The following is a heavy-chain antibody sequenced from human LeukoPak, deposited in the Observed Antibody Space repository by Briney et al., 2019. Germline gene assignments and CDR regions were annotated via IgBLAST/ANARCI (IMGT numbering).Heavy chain of an antibody. J-gene: IGHJ4*02. CDR1: GFTVSNNY. CDR3: ASLYLDN. CDR2: IYTDGGT. V-gene: IGHV3-53*01. Sequence: GGSLRLSCAASGFTVSNNYLSWVRQAPGKGVEWVSIIYTDGGTYYADSVRGRFTVSSDNAKNTLSLQMNSLRAEDTAVYYCASLYLDNWGQGTLVTVSS.